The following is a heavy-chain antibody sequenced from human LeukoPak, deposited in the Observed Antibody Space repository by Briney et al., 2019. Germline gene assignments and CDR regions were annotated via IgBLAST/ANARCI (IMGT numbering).Heavy chain of an antibody. D-gene: IGHD3-10*01. V-gene: IGHV3-7*01. Sequence: PGGSLRLSCAASGFTFSSYGMHWVRQAPGKGLEWVANIKQDGSEKYYVDSVKGRFTISGDNAKNSLYLQMNSLRAEDTAVYYCAREVYYGSGSYYNWFDPWGQGTLVTVSS. CDR2: IKQDGSEK. CDR3: AREVYYGSGSYYNWFDP. J-gene: IGHJ5*02. CDR1: GFTFSSYG.